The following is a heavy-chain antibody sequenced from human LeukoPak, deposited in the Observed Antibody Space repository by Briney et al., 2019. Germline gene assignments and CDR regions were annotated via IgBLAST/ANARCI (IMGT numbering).Heavy chain of an antibody. CDR2: INPNNGGT. Sequence: ASVKVSCKASRYTFTCYYIHWVRQAPGQGLEWMGLINPNNGGTNYAQKFQGRVTMTRDTSINIAYMELRSLRSDDTALYYCARGGEGAAIDYFDYWGQGTLVTVSS. D-gene: IGHD3-10*01. V-gene: IGHV1-2*02. CDR3: ARGGEGAAIDYFDY. J-gene: IGHJ4*02. CDR1: RYTFTCYY.